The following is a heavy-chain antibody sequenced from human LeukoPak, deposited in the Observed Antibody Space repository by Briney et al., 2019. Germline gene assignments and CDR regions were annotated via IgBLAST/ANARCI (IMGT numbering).Heavy chain of an antibody. J-gene: IGHJ5*02. CDR2: ISTSSSTI. D-gene: IGHD6-19*01. CDR1: GFTFSSYS. V-gene: IGHV3-48*01. Sequence: GGSLRPSCAASGFTFSSYSMNWVRQAPGKGLEWVSCISTSSSTIYYADSVKGRFTTSRDNAKNSVYLQMNSLRAEDTGVYYCARGRSSGWYRWFDPWGQGTVVTVSS. CDR3: ARGRSSGWYRWFDP.